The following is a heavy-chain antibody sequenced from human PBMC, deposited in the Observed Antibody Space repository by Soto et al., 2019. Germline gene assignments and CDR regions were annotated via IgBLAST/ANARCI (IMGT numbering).Heavy chain of an antibody. Sequence: QVQLVESGGGGVQPGRSLTLSCAASGFTFYRVAVHWVRQAPGKGLDWVGGISYDGTTKFYADSVKGRFTISRDNSNKTLYLHMDSLRGEYTALYYCARYPCGDCFDWYFEHWGQGTLVTVSS. CDR3: ARYPCGDCFDWYFEH. D-gene: IGHD2-21*01. J-gene: IGHJ2*01. CDR2: ISYDGTTK. V-gene: IGHV3-30-3*01. CDR1: GFTFYRVA.